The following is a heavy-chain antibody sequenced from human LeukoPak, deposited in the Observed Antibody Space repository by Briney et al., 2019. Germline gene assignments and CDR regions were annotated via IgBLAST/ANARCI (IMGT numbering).Heavy chain of an antibody. Sequence: SETLSLTCTVSGGSISSYYWSWIRQPAGKGLEWIGRIYTSGSTNYNPSLKSRVTMSVDTSKNQFSLKLSSVTAADTAVYYCARARSITMVRGDGNYFDYWGQGTLVIVSS. CDR2: IYTSGST. CDR1: GGSISSYY. V-gene: IGHV4-4*07. CDR3: ARARSITMVRGDGNYFDY. D-gene: IGHD3-10*01. J-gene: IGHJ4*02.